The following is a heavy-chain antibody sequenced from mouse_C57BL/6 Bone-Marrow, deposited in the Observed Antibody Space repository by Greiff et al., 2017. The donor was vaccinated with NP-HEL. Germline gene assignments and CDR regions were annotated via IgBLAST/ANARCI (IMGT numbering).Heavy chain of an antibody. D-gene: IGHD1-1*01. CDR2: IYPGSGST. V-gene: IGHV1-55*01. CDR3: ASGYYYGSSGSYWYFDV. J-gene: IGHJ1*03. Sequence: VQLQQPGAELVKPGASVKMSCKASGYTFTSYWITWVKQRPGQGLEWIGDIYPGSGSTNYNEKFKSKATLTVDTSSSTAYMQLSSLTSEDSAVYYCASGYYYGSSGSYWYFDVWGTGTTVTVSS. CDR1: GYTFTSYW.